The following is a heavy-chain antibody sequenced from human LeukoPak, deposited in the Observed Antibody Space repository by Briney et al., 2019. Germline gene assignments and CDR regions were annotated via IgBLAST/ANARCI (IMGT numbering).Heavy chain of an antibody. D-gene: IGHD4-11*01. CDR2: IWSDGTNQ. CDR3: AKDAQRGFDYSNSLEY. J-gene: IGHJ4*02. Sequence: PGKSLTLSCVSSQFRFPFSHYGMHWVRQAPGRGLEWVAVIWSDGTNQYYADSVKGRFTISRDNSQNTVYLQMTSLRVEDTAVYFCAKDAQRGFDYSNSLEYWGQGTLVTVSS. CDR1: RFPFSHYG. V-gene: IGHV3-33*06.